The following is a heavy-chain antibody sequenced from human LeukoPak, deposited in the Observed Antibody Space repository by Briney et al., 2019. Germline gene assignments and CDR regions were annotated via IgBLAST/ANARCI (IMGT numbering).Heavy chain of an antibody. CDR1: GYTFTSYY. D-gene: IGHD3-22*01. J-gene: IGHJ3*02. CDR2: INPSGGST. CDR3: AREPDYYDSSGQRAAFDI. V-gene: IGHV1-46*01. Sequence: ASVKVSCKASGYTFTSYYMHWVRQAPGQGLEWMGIINPSGGSTSYAQKFQGRVTMTRDMSTSTVYMELSSLRSEDTAVYYCAREPDYYDSSGQRAAFDIWGQGTMVTVSS.